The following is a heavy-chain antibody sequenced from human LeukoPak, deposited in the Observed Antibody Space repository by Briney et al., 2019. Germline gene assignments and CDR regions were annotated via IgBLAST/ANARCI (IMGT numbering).Heavy chain of an antibody. Sequence: GRSLRLSCAASGFTFSSYAMHWVRQAPGKGLEWVAVISYDGSNKYYADSVKGRFTISRDNSKNTLCLQMNSLRAEDTAVYYCARDRPSYDFWSGPIDYWGQGTLVTVSS. CDR2: ISYDGSNK. CDR1: GFTFSSYA. D-gene: IGHD3-3*01. CDR3: ARDRPSYDFWSGPIDY. J-gene: IGHJ4*02. V-gene: IGHV3-30-3*01.